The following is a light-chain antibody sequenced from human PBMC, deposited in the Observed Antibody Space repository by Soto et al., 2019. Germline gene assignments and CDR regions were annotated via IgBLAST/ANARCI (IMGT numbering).Light chain of an antibody. CDR1: SSNIGSNT. CDR2: SNN. J-gene: IGLJ1*01. V-gene: IGLV1-44*01. Sequence: QSVLTQPPSASGTPGQRVTISCSGSSSNIGSNTVNWYRQLPGTAPKLLIYSNNQRPSGVPDRFSGSKSGTSASLAISGLQSEDEADYYCAAWDDSLSGFYVFGTGTKVTVL. CDR3: AAWDDSLSGFYV.